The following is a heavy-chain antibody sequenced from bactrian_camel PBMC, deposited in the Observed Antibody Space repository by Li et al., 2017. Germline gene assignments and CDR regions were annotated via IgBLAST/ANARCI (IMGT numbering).Heavy chain of an antibody. V-gene: IGHV3S31*01. D-gene: IGHD1*01. Sequence: VQLVESGGGSVQAGGSLRLSCAASGFTFSSYTMGWVRQAPGKGLEWISSINSGGGSTYYADSVKGRFTISRDNAKNTLYLQMNNLKTEDTGIYYCALGIVDYWGQGTQVTVS. J-gene: IGHJ4*01. CDR2: INSGGGST. CDR3: ALGIVDY. CDR1: GFTFSSYT.